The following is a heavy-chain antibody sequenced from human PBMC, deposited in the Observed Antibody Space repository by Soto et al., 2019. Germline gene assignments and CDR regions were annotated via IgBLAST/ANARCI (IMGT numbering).Heavy chain of an antibody. CDR1: GGTFSSYA. Sequence: SVKVSCKASGGTFSSYAISWVRQAPGQGLEWMGGIIPNFGTANYAQKFQGRVTITADESTITDYMELSSLRSEDTAVYYCARDALGVRDIVVVPSAKQYYYGMDVWGQGTTVTVSS. V-gene: IGHV1-69*13. D-gene: IGHD2-2*01. J-gene: IGHJ6*02. CDR3: ARDALGVRDIVVVPSAKQYYYGMDV. CDR2: IIPNFGTA.